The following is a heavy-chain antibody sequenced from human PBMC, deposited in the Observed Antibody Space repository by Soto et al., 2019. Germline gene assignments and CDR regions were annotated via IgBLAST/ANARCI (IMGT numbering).Heavy chain of an antibody. J-gene: IGHJ4*02. Sequence: QITLKESGPTLVKPTQILTLTCTFSGFSLTTTGLGVGWIRQPPGKTLEWLASIYWYDFQRYSPSLKGRLTIQKDTSKNQVVLTITNMDHATTATYSCAHRPDGYHFDYWGQGILVTVSS. CDR3: AHRPDGYHFDY. CDR2: IYWYDFQ. V-gene: IGHV2-5*01. D-gene: IGHD6-25*01. CDR1: GFSLTTTGLG.